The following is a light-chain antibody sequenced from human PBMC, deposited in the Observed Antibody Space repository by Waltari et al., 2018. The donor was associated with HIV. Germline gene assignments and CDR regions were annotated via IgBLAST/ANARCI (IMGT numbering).Light chain of an antibody. Sequence: QAVVTQEPSLTVSPGGPVTLNCCPSTAAAARGTHPYWFPQKPGQAPRTLIYDTNNKHSWTPARFSGSLLGGKAALTLSGAQPEDEAKYYCLLSYAGARPVIFGGGTQLTVL. CDR3: LLSYAGARPVI. CDR2: DTN. V-gene: IGLV7-46*01. J-gene: IGLJ2*01. CDR1: TAAAARGTH.